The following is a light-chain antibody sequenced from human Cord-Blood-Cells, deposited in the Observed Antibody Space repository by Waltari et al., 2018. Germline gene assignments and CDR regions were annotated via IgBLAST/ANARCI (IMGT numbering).Light chain of an antibody. CDR1: SSDVGCYHC. CDR3: SSYTSSSTLVV. J-gene: IGLJ2*01. Sequence: QSALTQPASVSGSPGQSITIPCTGTSSDVGCYHCVSWYQQHPGKAPKLMIYDVGNRPSGVSNRFSGSKSGNTASLTISGLQAEDEADYYCSSYTSSSTLVVFGGGTKLTVL. CDR2: DVG. V-gene: IGLV2-14*01.